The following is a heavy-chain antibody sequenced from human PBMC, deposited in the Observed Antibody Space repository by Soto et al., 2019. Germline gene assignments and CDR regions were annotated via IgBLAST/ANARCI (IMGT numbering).Heavy chain of an antibody. D-gene: IGHD3-10*01. J-gene: IGHJ4*02. CDR1: GFTFSSYG. CDR3: AKAGGGFGDFVHH. Sequence: PGGSLSLSCAASGFTFSSYGMHWVRQAPGKGLEWVTGILYDGSDKYYADSVKGRFTISRENSKNTLYLQMNSLRTEDSAVYYCAKAGGGFGDFVHHWGQGTPVTVSS. CDR2: ILYDGSDK. V-gene: IGHV3-30*18.